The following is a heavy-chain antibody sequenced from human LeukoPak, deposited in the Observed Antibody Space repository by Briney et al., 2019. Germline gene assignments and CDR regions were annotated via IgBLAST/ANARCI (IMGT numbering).Heavy chain of an antibody. J-gene: IGHJ3*02. CDR1: GGTFDKYG. D-gene: IGHD5-24*01. V-gene: IGHV1-69*01. Sequence: SVKVSCKASGGTFDKYGFSWVRQAPGQGLEWMGGIIPILGTTNYAQKFQGRVTITADESTSTAYMELSSLRSEDTAVYYCARDMRWLQLGRAFDIWGQGTMVTVSS. CDR3: ARDMRWLQLGRAFDI. CDR2: IIPILGTT.